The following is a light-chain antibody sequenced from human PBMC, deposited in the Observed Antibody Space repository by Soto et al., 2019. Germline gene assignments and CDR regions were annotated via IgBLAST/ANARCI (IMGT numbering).Light chain of an antibody. J-gene: IGKJ5*01. CDR1: QRVYSN. CDR2: GAS. Sequence: EILMTKSPDTLSVSPGESAPLSCRASQRVYSNLAWYQQRPGQAPRLLIYGASTRATGVPARFSGSGSGTEFTLTISSLQSEDFAFYYGQHHNGWPPLITFGQGTRLEIK. CDR3: QHHNGWPPLIT. V-gene: IGKV3-15*01.